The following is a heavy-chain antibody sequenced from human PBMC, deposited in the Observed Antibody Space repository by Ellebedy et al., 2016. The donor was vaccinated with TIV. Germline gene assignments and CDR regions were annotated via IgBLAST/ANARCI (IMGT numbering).Heavy chain of an antibody. J-gene: IGHJ4*02. CDR3: ARGAPFPYYFDS. V-gene: IGHV4-59*01. Sequence: MPSETLSLTCTVSDGSISNYYWTWIRQSPETGLEWIGYIYHSGSNGSNPTLKSRVTISVDTPKNQFSLKLNSVTAADTAVYYCARGAPFPYYFDSWGQGLLVTVSS. CDR2: IYHSGSN. CDR1: DGSISNYY.